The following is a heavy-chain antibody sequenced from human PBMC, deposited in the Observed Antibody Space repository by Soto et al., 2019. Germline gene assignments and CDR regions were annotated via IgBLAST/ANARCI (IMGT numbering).Heavy chain of an antibody. D-gene: IGHD4-17*01. J-gene: IGHJ4*02. Sequence: SETLSLTCTVSGGSISSYYWSWIRQPPGKGLEWIGYIYYSGSTNYNPSLKSRVTISVDTSKNQFSLKLSSVTAVDTAVYYCARLDDYGDSRAQFDYWGQGTLVTVSS. CDR1: GGSISSYY. CDR2: IYYSGST. CDR3: ARLDDYGDSRAQFDY. V-gene: IGHV4-59*08.